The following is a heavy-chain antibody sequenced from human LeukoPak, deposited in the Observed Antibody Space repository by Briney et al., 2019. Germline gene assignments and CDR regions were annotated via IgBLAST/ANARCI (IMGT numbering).Heavy chain of an antibody. J-gene: IGHJ4*02. Sequence: GGSLRLSCAASGFTFSSYGMNWVRQAPGKGLEWVASINQDGSEKYYLDSVKGRFTISRDNAKNSLYLQMNSLRDEDTAVYSCARDGVRDGLYFDRWGQGTLVTVSS. D-gene: IGHD5-24*01. CDR2: INQDGSEK. V-gene: IGHV3-7*01. CDR1: GFTFSSYG. CDR3: ARDGVRDGLYFDR.